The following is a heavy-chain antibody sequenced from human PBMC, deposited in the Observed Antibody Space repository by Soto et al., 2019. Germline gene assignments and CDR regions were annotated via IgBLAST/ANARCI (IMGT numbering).Heavy chain of an antibody. CDR2: IKEDGTEI. V-gene: IGHV3-7*04. D-gene: IGHD3-10*01. CDR3: VRSSGWTGDY. J-gene: IGHJ4*02. Sequence: SLRLSCVASGFTFSSHWMNWVRQVPGKGLEWVANIKEDGTEINYVDSVKGRFAISRDNAKNSLYLQMNSLRVDDTAVYHCVRSSGWTGDYWGQGILVTVSS. CDR1: GFTFSSHW.